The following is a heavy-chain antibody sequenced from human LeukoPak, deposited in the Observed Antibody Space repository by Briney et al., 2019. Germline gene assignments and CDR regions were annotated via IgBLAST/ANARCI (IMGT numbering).Heavy chain of an antibody. V-gene: IGHV3-9*01. J-gene: IGHJ5*02. Sequence: PGGSLRLSCAASGFTFDDYAMRWVRQAPGKGLEWVSGISWNSGSIGYADSVKGRFTISRDNAKNSLYLQMNSLRAEDTAVYYCARDLGQYYDTSDNWFDPWGQGTLVTVSS. D-gene: IGHD3-22*01. CDR1: GFTFDDYA. CDR2: ISWNSGSI. CDR3: ARDLGQYYDTSDNWFDP.